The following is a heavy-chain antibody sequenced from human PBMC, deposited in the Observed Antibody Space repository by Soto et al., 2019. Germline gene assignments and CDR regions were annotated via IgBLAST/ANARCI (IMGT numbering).Heavy chain of an antibody. J-gene: IGHJ4*02. CDR2: IIPFFGTA. Sequence: QVQLVQSGAEVKKTGSSVKVSCKASGGNFNTFGFSWVRQAPGQGLEWMGGIIPFFGTAKYSQKFEDKITITADESTKKVYMGPRSLTFEDTAIYYCARSAPMEAGDKYYYAFWGQGALITVSP. D-gene: IGHD3-10*01. V-gene: IGHV1-69*01. CDR3: ARSAPMEAGDKYYYAF. CDR1: GGNFNTFG.